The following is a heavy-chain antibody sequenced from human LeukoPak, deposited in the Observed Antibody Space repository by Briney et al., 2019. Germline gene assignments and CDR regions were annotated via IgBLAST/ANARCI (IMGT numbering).Heavy chain of an antibody. CDR3: ITGDYDFWSGFYSPNHYFDY. D-gene: IGHD3-3*01. J-gene: IGHJ4*02. CDR1: GFTFTSAW. CDR2: IKGKTAAGAP. V-gene: IGHV3-15*01. Sequence: GGSLRLSCAASGFTFTSAWMSWVRQAPGKGLEWVGRIKGKTAAGAPDYVASVKGRFTISRDDSKNTPFLQISSLKTEDTAVYYCITGDYDFWSGFYSPNHYFDYWGQGTLVTVSS.